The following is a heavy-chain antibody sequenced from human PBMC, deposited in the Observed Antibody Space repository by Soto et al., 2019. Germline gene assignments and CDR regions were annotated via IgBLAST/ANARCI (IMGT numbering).Heavy chain of an antibody. CDR3: AREGTVGAQRQYYLDY. J-gene: IGHJ4*02. CDR2: ISNDISNQ. D-gene: IGHD1-26*01. Sequence: QVQLVESGGGVVQPGGSLRLSCAASGFTYSTYAMHWVRQAPGKGLEWVAVISNDISNQYYADSVKGRFTISRDNSKNTVYLQMNSLRAEDTAVYFCAREGTVGAQRQYYLDYWGQGTLVTVSS. CDR1: GFTYSTYA. V-gene: IGHV3-30-3*01.